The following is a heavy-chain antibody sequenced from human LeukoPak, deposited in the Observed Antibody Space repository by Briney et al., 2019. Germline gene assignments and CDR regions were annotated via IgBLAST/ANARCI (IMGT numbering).Heavy chain of an antibody. D-gene: IGHD6-19*01. J-gene: IGHJ2*01. CDR3: ARGAAVAGGWYFDL. CDR1: SGSISSSSYY. V-gene: IGHV4-39*01. Sequence: SETLSLTCTVSSGSISSSSYYWGWIRQPPGKGLEWIGSIYYSGSTYYNPSLKSRVTISVDTSKNQFSLKLSSVTAADTAVYYCARGAAVAGGWYFDLWGRGTLVTVSS. CDR2: IYYSGST.